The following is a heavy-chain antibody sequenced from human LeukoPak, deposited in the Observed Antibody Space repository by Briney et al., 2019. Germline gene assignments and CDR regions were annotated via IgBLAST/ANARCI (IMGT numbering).Heavy chain of an antibody. D-gene: IGHD6-6*01. J-gene: IGHJ4*02. V-gene: IGHV3-15*05. CDR1: GFTFSDAW. Sequence: GGSLRLSCAASGFTFSDAWMTWVRQAPGKGLECVGLIQSKTDGGTTDSAAPVKGRFTVSRDDSKNTLYLQMNSLNSEDTAVYYCTTWSSQFDYWGQGTLVTVSS. CDR2: IQSKTDGGTT. CDR3: TTWSSQFDY.